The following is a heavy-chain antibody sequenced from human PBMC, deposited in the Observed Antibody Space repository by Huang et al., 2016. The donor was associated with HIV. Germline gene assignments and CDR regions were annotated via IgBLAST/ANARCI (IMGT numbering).Heavy chain of an antibody. CDR1: GFPFNNHA. D-gene: IGHD5-18*01. CDR3: ARAKDTWDAYDI. J-gene: IGHJ3*02. V-gene: IGHV3-30-3*01. Sequence: GGGVVQPGRSLRLSCAASGFPFNNHAMHWVHQAPGKGLDWVAVISNDGSNNYYADSVKGRFTISRDSSKSTLFLHMTSLRTEDTAVYYCARAKDTWDAYDIWGQGTMVIVSS. CDR2: ISNDGSNN.